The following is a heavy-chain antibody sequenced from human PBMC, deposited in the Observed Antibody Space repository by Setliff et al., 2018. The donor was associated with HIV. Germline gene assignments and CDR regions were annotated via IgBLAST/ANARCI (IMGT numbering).Heavy chain of an antibody. Sequence: LTCAASGFTVSSNYMSWVRQAPGKGLEWVSVIYSGGSTYYADSVKGRFTISRDNSKNTLYLQMNSLRAEDTAVYYCARERWLRSHYYYYMDVWGKGTTVTVSS. D-gene: IGHD5-12*01. CDR3: ARERWLRSHYYYYMDV. CDR2: IYSGGST. V-gene: IGHV3-53*01. J-gene: IGHJ6*03. CDR1: GFTVSSNY.